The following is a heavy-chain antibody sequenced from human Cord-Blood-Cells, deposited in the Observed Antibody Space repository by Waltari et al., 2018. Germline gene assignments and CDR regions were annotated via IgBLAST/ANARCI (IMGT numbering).Heavy chain of an antibody. Sequence: QVQLQESGPGLVKPSQTLSLTCTVSGGSISSGGYYWSWIRQHPGKGLEWIGYIYYRGCTYYNPTLKSRVTISVDTSKNQFSLKLSSVTAADTAAYYCARARTGDDAFDIWGQGTMVTVSS. CDR2: IYYRGCT. CDR3: ARARTGDDAFDI. CDR1: GGSISSGGYY. V-gene: IGHV4-31*03. D-gene: IGHD7-27*01. J-gene: IGHJ3*02.